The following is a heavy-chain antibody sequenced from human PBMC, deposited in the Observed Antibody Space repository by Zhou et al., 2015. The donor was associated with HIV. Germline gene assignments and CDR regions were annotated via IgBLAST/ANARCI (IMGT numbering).Heavy chain of an antibody. CDR1: GFTFSDYY. V-gene: IGHV3-11*04. D-gene: IGHD3/OR15-3a*01. CDR2: ISSSGNTI. CDR3: ARDIWTGPHYYYGMDV. J-gene: IGHJ6*02. Sequence: QVQLVESGGGLVKPGGSLRLSCAASGFTFSDYYMSWIRQAPGKGLEWISYISSSGNTIFYADSVKGRFTISRDNSKSTLYLQMNSLRIEDTAVYYCARDIWTGPHYYYGMDVWGQGTTVTVSS.